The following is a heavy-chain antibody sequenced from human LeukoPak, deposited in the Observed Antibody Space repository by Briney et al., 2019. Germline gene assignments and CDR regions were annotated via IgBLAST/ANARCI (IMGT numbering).Heavy chain of an antibody. CDR2: IYTSGST. D-gene: IGHD6-13*01. CDR3: ARDRGVAAAGEPFDY. CDR1: GGSISSYY. Sequence: SETLSLTCTVSGGSISSYYWSWIRQPAGKGLEWIGRIYTSGSTNYNPSLKSRVTMSVDTSKNQFSLKLSSVTAADTAVYYCARDRGVAAAGEPFDYWGQGTLVTVSS. J-gene: IGHJ4*02. V-gene: IGHV4-4*07.